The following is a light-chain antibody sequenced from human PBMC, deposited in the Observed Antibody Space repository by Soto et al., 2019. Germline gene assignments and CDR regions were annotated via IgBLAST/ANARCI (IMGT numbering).Light chain of an antibody. CDR2: GAS. J-gene: IGKJ5*01. CDR1: QSVSSN. V-gene: IGKV3-11*01. Sequence: DIVLTQSPATLSVSPGERATLSCRASQSVSSNLAWYQQKPGQAPRLLIYGASTRATGIPARFSGSGSGTDFTLTISSLEPEDFAVYYCQQRSNWPITFGQGTRLEIK. CDR3: QQRSNWPIT.